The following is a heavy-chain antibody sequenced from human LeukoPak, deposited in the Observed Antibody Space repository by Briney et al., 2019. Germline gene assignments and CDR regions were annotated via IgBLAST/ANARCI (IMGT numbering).Heavy chain of an antibody. CDR2: IYYIGST. CDR3: ARGATPYYYFDS. D-gene: IGHD1-26*01. CDR1: GGSISNYY. V-gene: IGHV4-59*01. J-gene: IGHJ4*02. Sequence: SGTLSLTCTISGGSISNYYWNWIRQSPGKGLEWIGYIYYIGSTNYNPSLKSRVTISLDTSNNQFSLKLTSVTAAETAVYYCARGATPYYYFDSWGQGTLVTVSS.